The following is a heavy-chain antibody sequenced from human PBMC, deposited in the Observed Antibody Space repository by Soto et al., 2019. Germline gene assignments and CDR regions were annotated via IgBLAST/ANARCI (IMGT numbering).Heavy chain of an antibody. CDR1: GFTFSDHY. CDR3: ARVVSYFDWFLDY. Sequence: GGSLRLSCAASGFTFSDHYMDWVRQAPGKGLEWVGRTRNKANSYTTEYAASVKGRFTISRDDSKNSLYLQMNSLKTEDTAVYYCARVVSYFDWFLDYWGQGTLVTVSS. V-gene: IGHV3-72*01. CDR2: TRNKANSYTT. J-gene: IGHJ4*02. D-gene: IGHD3-9*01.